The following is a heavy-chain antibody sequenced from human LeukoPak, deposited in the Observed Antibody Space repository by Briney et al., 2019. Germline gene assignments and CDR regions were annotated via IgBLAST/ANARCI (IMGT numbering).Heavy chain of an antibody. Sequence: GGSLRLSCAASGFSFSSYAMSWVRQAPGKGLAWVAAVSGSGGFTYYADSVKGRFTISRDNSKNTLYLQMNSLRAEDTAVYYCAKDGRSIPAFDIWGQGTMVTVSS. J-gene: IGHJ3*02. CDR1: GFSFSSYA. V-gene: IGHV3-23*01. D-gene: IGHD1-1*01. CDR2: VSGSGGFT. CDR3: AKDGRSIPAFDI.